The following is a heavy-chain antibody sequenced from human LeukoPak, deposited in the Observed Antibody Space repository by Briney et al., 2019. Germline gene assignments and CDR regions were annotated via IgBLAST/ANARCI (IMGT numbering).Heavy chain of an antibody. Sequence: PGGSLRLSCAASGFTFSMSWMTWVRQAPGKGLEWIGSMYHSGSTYYNPPRKRRVTISEATSKNQFSLKLRSVTAADTAVYYCARGVRAKNRGFLLYYYYYYMDVWGKGTTVAISS. D-gene: IGHD3-10*01. J-gene: IGHJ6*03. CDR2: MYHSGST. CDR1: GFTFSMSW. CDR3: ARGVRAKNRGFLLYYYYYYMDV. V-gene: IGHV4-38-2*01.